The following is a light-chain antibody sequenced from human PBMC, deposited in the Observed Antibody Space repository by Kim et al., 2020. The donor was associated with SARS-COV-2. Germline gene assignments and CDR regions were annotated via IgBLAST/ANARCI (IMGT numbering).Light chain of an antibody. CDR2: AAS. Sequence: SASVGCRVTITCRTSQGISGYLAWFQQQPGKAPKLLIYAASTLQGGVPSRFSGSGSGTEFTLTIGSLQPEDFATYYCQQLNSYPPTFGQGTKLEI. V-gene: IGKV1-9*01. J-gene: IGKJ2*01. CDR1: QGISGY. CDR3: QQLNSYPPT.